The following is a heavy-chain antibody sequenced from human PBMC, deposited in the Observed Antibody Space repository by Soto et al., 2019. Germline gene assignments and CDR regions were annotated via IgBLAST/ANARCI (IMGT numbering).Heavy chain of an antibody. CDR2: IYYSGST. CDR3: ATDYDSSGYYYGV. J-gene: IGHJ4*02. V-gene: IGHV4-31*03. Sequence: SETLSLTCTVSGGSISSGGYYWSWLRQHPGKGLEWIGYIYYSGSTYYNPSLKSRVTISVDTSKNQFSLKLSSVTAADTAVYYCATDYDSSGYYYGVWGQGTLVTVS. D-gene: IGHD3-22*01. CDR1: GGSISSGGYY.